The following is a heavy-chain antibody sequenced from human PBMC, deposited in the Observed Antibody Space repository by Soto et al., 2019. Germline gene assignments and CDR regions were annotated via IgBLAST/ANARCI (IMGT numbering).Heavy chain of an antibody. J-gene: IGHJ1*01. Sequence: QVQLQESGPGLVKPSETLSLTCTVSGGSISSYYWSWIRQPPGKGLEWIGYIYYSGSTNYNPSLXGXVXIXLDTSKNQFSLKLSSVTAADTAVYYCARGWGGYFQHWGQGTLVTVSS. D-gene: IGHD7-27*01. CDR1: GGSISSYY. CDR2: IYYSGST. CDR3: ARGWGGYFQH. V-gene: IGHV4-59*01.